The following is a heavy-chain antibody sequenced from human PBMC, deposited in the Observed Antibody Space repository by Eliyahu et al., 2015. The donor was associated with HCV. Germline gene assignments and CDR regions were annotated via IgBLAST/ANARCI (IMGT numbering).Heavy chain of an antibody. V-gene: IGHV4-59*01. CDR2: IHYSGST. J-gene: IGHJ5*02. CDR1: GGSITTYY. D-gene: IGHD6-19*01. Sequence: GPGLVKPSETLSLTCTVSGGSITTYYWSWIRQPPGKGLEWIGYIHYSGSTHYNPSLKSRVTISVDTSKNQFSLNLTSVTAADTATYYCASGGGGIAVTGTGGWFDPWGQGTLVTVSS. CDR3: ASGGGGIAVTGTGGWFDP.